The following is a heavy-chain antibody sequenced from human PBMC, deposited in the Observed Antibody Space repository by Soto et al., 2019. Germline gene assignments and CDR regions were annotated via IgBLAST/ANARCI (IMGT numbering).Heavy chain of an antibody. CDR2: IRSKAYGGTT. D-gene: IGHD3-22*01. CDR1: GFTFGDYA. V-gene: IGHV3-49*03. Sequence: PGGSLRLSCTASGFTFGDYAMSWFRQAPGKGLEWVGFIRSKAYGGTTEYAASVKGRFTISRDDSKSIAYLQMNSLKTEDTAVYYCTRDCLGHYDSWMDAFDIWGQGTMVTVSS. CDR3: TRDCLGHYDSWMDAFDI. J-gene: IGHJ3*02.